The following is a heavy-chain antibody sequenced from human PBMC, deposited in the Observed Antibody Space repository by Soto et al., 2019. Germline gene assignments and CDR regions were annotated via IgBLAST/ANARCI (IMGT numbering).Heavy chain of an antibody. CDR2: IYPGDSDT. J-gene: IGHJ6*02. CDR1: GYSFTNYW. V-gene: IGHV5-51*01. CDR3: GRHPYGDYDIMDV. Sequence: GESLKISCRGSGYSFTNYWIGWVRQMPGKGLEWMGIIYPGDSDTRYSPSFQVQATISADKSINTAYLQWSSLKASDTAMYYCGRHPYGDYDIMDVWGRGTTVTVSS. D-gene: IGHD4-17*01.